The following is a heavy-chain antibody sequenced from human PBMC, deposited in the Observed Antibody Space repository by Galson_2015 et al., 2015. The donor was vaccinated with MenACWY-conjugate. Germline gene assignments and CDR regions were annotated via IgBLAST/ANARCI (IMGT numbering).Heavy chain of an antibody. J-gene: IGHJ4*02. V-gene: IGHV3-23*01. CDR1: GFSFSTHA. Sequence: SLRLSCAASGFSFSTHAIHWVRQAPGNGLEWVSSVSRGGGGTYYADSVKGRFTISRDKSTNTVSLQMNSLRADDTAVYYCAGDSNEKTNSHNDHYFDNWGQGTLVTVSS. CDR3: AGDSNEKTNSHNDHYFDN. D-gene: IGHD1/OR15-1a*01. CDR2: VSRGGGGT.